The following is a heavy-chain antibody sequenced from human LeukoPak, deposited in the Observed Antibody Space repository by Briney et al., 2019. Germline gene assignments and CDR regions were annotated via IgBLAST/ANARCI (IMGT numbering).Heavy chain of an antibody. J-gene: IGHJ6*03. D-gene: IGHD2-15*01. CDR3: ASSPGPTEYYYMDV. V-gene: IGHV3-9*01. Sequence: QAGGSLRLSCAASGFTFDDYAMHWVRQVPGKGLEWVSGISWNSDSIAYADSVKGRFTMSRDNAKNSLYLQMNTLRPDDTALYYCASSPGPTEYYYMDVWGKGTTVTVSS. CDR1: GFTFDDYA. CDR2: ISWNSDSI.